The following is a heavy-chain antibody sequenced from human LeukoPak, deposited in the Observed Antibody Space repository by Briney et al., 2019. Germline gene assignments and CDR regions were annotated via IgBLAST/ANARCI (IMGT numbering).Heavy chain of an antibody. CDR2: MNPNSGNT. J-gene: IGHJ6*03. V-gene: IGHV1-8*01. CDR1: GYTFTSYD. D-gene: IGHD2-2*01. Sequence: ASVKVSCKASGYTFTSYDINWVRQATGQGLEWMGWMNPNSGNTGYAQKFQGRVTMTRNTSISTAYMGLSSLRSEDTAVYYCARPPTKYCSSTSCRGGAYYYYMDVWGKGTTVTVSS. CDR3: ARPPTKYCSSTSCRGGAYYYYMDV.